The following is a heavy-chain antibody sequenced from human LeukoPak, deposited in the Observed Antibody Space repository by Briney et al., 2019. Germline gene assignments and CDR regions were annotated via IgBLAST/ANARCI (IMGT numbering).Heavy chain of an antibody. CDR2: ISGDGGST. V-gene: IGHV3-43*02. J-gene: IGHJ4*02. D-gene: IGHD3-9*01. CDR1: GFTFDDYA. Sequence: HTGGSLRLSCALSGFTFDDYAMHWARRAPGEGLEWVSLISGDGGSTYYADSVKGRFTIYKDNSKNYLYLQMNSLRSEDTALYYCSFEYYDIVTGYSWGEGTLVTVSS. CDR3: SFEYYDIVTGYS.